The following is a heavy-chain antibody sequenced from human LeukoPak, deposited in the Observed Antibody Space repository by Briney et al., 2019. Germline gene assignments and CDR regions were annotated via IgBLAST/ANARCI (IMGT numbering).Heavy chain of an antibody. CDR1: GFTFDDYA. Sequence: PGGSLRLSCAASGFTFDDYAMHWVRHAPGKGLEWVSGISWNSGSIGYADSVKGRFTISRDNAKNSLYLQMNSLRAEDTALYYCAKDGHSGYGYFDYWGQGTLVTVSS. CDR3: AKDGHSGYGYFDY. J-gene: IGHJ4*02. V-gene: IGHV3-9*01. D-gene: IGHD5-12*01. CDR2: ISWNSGSI.